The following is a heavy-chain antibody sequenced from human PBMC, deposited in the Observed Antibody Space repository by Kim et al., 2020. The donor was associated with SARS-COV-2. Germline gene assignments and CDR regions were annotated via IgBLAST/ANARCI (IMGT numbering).Heavy chain of an antibody. CDR3: AKDSEYRYGSGSYSFGY. D-gene: IGHD3-10*01. CDR1: GFTFDDYT. V-gene: IGHV3-43*01. J-gene: IGHJ4*02. Sequence: GGSLRLSCAASGFTFDDYTMHWVRQAPGKGLEWVSLISWDGGSTYYADSVKGRFTISRDNSKNSLYLQMNSLRTEDTALYYCAKDSEYRYGSGSYSFGYWGQGTLVTVSS. CDR2: ISWDGGST.